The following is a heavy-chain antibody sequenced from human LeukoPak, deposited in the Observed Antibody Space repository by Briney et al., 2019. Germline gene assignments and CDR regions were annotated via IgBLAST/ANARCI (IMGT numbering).Heavy chain of an antibody. CDR2: FDPEDGET. J-gene: IGHJ1*01. V-gene: IGHV1-24*01. CDR1: GYTLTELS. Sequence: ASEKVSCKVSGYTLTELSMHWVRQAPGKGLEWKGGFDPEDGETIYAQKFQGRVTMTEDTSTDTAYMELSSLRSEDTAVYYCATGQWLVREYFQHWGQGTLVTVSS. D-gene: IGHD6-19*01. CDR3: ATGQWLVREYFQH.